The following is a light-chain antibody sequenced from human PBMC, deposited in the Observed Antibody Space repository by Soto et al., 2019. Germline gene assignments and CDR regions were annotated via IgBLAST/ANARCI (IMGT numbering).Light chain of an antibody. CDR2: DIN. V-gene: IGLV2-14*03. CDR3: VSFTTKSSYV. Sequence: QSVLNQPASVSGSTGQSITISCPGTNSDVGAYIYVSWYQQHPGKAPKLMVYDINNRPSGVSNRFSGSKSANTASLTISGLQADDEADYYCVSFTTKSSYVFGTGTKVTVL. CDR1: NSDVGAYIY. J-gene: IGLJ1*01.